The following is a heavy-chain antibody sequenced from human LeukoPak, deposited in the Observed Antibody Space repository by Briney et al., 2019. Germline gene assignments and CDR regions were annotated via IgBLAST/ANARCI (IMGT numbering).Heavy chain of an antibody. J-gene: IGHJ4*02. CDR3: ARDLAYGDGRY. CDR2: ITSSSSYI. D-gene: IGHD4-17*01. V-gene: IGHV3-21*01. Sequence: PGGSLRLSCAASGFPFSIHSMNWVRQAPRKGLEWVSSITSSSSYIYYADSVKGRFTISRDDAKNSLYLQMDSLRAEDTAVYYCARDLAYGDGRYWGQRTLVTVSS. CDR1: GFPFSIHS.